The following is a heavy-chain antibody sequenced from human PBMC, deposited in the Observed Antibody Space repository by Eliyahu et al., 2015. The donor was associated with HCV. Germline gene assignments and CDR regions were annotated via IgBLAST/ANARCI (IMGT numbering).Heavy chain of an antibody. J-gene: IGHJ3*02. Sequence: EVQLLESGGGLVQPGGSLXXSCXASGFXFXSYAMXWVRQAPGKGLEWVSAISGSGGSTYYADSVKGRFTISRDNSKNTLYLQMNSLRAEDTAVYYCATALAVAGFGAFDIWGQGTMVTVSS. CDR3: ATALAVAGFGAFDI. V-gene: IGHV3-23*01. CDR2: ISGSGGST. CDR1: GFXFXSYA. D-gene: IGHD6-19*01.